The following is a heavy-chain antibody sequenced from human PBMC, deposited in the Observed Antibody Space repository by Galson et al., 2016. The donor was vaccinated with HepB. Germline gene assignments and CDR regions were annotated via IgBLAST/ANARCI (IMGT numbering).Heavy chain of an antibody. Sequence: SETLSLTCDVSGGSISNDYWWSWVRQSPGQGLEWIGEIYQTGTANSDPSFTRRVRMSVDKSKNQFSLRLDSVTAADTAVYYCTRGTLGTAATMAFDYWGQGTLVSVSS. CDR3: TRGTLGTAATMAFDY. V-gene: IGHV4-4*02. CDR2: IYQTGTA. CDR1: GGSISNDYW. J-gene: IGHJ4*02. D-gene: IGHD4/OR15-4a*01.